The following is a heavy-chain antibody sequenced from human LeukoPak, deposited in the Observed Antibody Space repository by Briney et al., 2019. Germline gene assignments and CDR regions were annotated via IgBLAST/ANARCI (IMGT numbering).Heavy chain of an antibody. CDR1: GGSFSGYY. Sequence: SETLSLTCAVYGGSFSGYYWSWIRQPPGKGLEWIGEINHSGSTNYNPSLKSRVTISVDTSKNQFSLKLSSVTAADTAVYYCASEGSSGWYGRLDYWGQGTLVTVSS. D-gene: IGHD6-19*01. CDR2: INHSGST. V-gene: IGHV4-34*01. J-gene: IGHJ4*02. CDR3: ASEGSSGWYGRLDY.